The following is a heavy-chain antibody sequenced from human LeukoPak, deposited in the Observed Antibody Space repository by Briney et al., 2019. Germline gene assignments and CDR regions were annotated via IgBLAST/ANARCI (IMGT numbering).Heavy chain of an antibody. V-gene: IGHV4-39*01. CDR1: GGSISSSSSY. CDR2: IYYSGSS. CDR3: ARLRAHSSSWYNWFDP. Sequence: SETLSLTCSVSGGSISSSSSYWGWIRQPPGKGLEWIGSIYYSGSSFDNPALKSRVTISVDTSKNQFSLKLSSVTAADTAVYYCARLRAHSSSWYNWFDPWGQGTLVTVSS. D-gene: IGHD6-13*01. J-gene: IGHJ5*02.